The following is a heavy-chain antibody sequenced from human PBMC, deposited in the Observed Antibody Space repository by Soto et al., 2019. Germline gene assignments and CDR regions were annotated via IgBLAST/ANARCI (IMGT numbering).Heavy chain of an antibody. J-gene: IGHJ4*02. D-gene: IGHD1-26*01. CDR1: GGSISSSSYY. V-gene: IGHV4-39*01. Sequence: SETLSLTCTVSGGSISSSSYYWGWIRQPPGKGLEWIGSIYYSGSTYYNPSLKSRVTISVDTSKNQFSLKLSSVTAADTAVYYCARLRSYFPYFDYWGQGTLVTVSS. CDR2: IYYSGST. CDR3: ARLRSYFPYFDY.